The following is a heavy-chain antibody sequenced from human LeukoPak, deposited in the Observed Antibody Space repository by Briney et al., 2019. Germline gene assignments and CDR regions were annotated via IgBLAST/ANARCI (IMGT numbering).Heavy chain of an antibody. CDR2: IYTSGST. CDR1: GGSISSGSYY. CDR3: AGYDFWSGPVFDY. Sequence: PSETLSLTCTVSGGSISSGSYYWSWIRQPAGKGLEWIGRIYTSGSTNYSPSLKSRVTISVDTSKNQFSLKLGSVTAADTAVYYCAGYDFWSGPVFDYWGQGTLVTVSS. V-gene: IGHV4-61*02. J-gene: IGHJ4*02. D-gene: IGHD3-3*01.